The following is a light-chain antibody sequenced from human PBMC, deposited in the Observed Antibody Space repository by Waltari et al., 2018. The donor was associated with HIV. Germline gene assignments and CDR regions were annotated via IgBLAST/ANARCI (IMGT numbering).Light chain of an antibody. CDR3: QHRVSWPAT. V-gene: IGKV3-11*01. J-gene: IGKJ4*01. CDR1: QSVNTY. CDR2: DVS. Sequence: EIVLTQSPGTLSLSPGERATLSCWASQSVNTYLGLDQQKPGQPPSLLIYDVSKRATGIPARFSGSGSGTDFSLTISNLKPEDSAVYYCQHRVSWPATFGGGTKVQIK.